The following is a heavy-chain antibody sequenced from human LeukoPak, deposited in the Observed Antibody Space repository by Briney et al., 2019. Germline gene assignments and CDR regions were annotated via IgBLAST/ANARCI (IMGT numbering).Heavy chain of an antibody. Sequence: SETLSLTCAVYGGSFSGYYWSWIRQPPGKGLEWIGEISHSGSTNYNPSLKSRVTISVDTSKNQFSLKLSSVTAADTAVYYCARAGYDILTGYCDYWGQGTLVTVSS. CDR1: GGSFSGYY. D-gene: IGHD3-9*01. CDR3: ARAGYDILTGYCDY. V-gene: IGHV4-34*01. J-gene: IGHJ4*02. CDR2: ISHSGST.